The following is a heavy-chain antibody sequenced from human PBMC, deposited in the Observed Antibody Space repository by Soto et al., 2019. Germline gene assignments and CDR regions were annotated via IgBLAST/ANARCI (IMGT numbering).Heavy chain of an antibody. Sequence: QVQLVQSGAEVKKPGSSVKVSCKASGGTFSSYTISWVRQAPGQGLEWMGRIIPILGIANYAQKFKGRVTITADKSTSTAYMELSSLRSEDTDVYYCASSKGGKGWFDPWGQGTLVTVS. CDR2: IIPILGIA. CDR3: ASSKGGKGWFDP. J-gene: IGHJ5*02. D-gene: IGHD1-26*01. CDR1: GGTFSSYT. V-gene: IGHV1-69*02.